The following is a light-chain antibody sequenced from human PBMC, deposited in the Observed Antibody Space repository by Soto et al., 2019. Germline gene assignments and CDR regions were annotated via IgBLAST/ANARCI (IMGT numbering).Light chain of an antibody. J-gene: IGKJ5*01. CDR2: GAS. CDR3: QQYGSSLSIT. V-gene: IGKV3-20*01. CDR1: QSVSSNY. Sequence: ESGLTQSPGSLSLSPGERATLSCRASQSVSSNYLAWYQHKPGQAPRLLIYGASSRATGIPDRFSGSGYGTDFTLTISRLEPEDFAVYYCQQYGSSLSITFGQGTRLEI.